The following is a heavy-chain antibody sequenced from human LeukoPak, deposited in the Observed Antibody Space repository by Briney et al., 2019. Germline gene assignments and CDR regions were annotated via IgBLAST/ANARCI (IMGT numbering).Heavy chain of an antibody. Sequence: PGGSLRLSCAASGFTVSSNYTSWVRQAPGKGLEWVSVIYSGGSTYYADSVKGRFTISRDDSKNTLYLQMNSLRAEDTAVYYCARDVEGYCSSTSCHAFDIWGQGTMVTVSS. J-gene: IGHJ3*02. CDR2: IYSGGST. CDR1: GFTVSSNY. CDR3: ARDVEGYCSSTSCHAFDI. V-gene: IGHV3-53*01. D-gene: IGHD2-2*01.